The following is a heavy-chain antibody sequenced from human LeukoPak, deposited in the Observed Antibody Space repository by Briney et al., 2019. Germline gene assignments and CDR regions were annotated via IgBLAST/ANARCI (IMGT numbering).Heavy chain of an antibody. CDR1: GGSFSGYY. CDR3: ARGGVKWYSSGWSPKAGYFQH. Sequence: SETLSLICAVYGGSFSGYYWSWIRQPPGKGLEWIGEINHSGSTNYNPSLKSRVTISVDTSKNQFSLKLSSVTAADTAVYYCARGGVKWYSSGWSPKAGYFQHWGQGTLVTVSS. J-gene: IGHJ1*01. D-gene: IGHD6-19*01. V-gene: IGHV4-34*01. CDR2: INHSGST.